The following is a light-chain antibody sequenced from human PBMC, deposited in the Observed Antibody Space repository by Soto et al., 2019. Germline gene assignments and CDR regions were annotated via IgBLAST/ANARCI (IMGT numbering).Light chain of an antibody. Sequence: QSALTQPRSVSGSPGQSVTISCTGTSSDVGGYNYVSWYQQHPGKAPKIKIYDVSKRPSGVPDRFSGSKSGNTASLTISGLQAEDEAAYYCCSWAGNSLVFGGGTKLTVL. CDR1: SSDVGGYNY. V-gene: IGLV2-11*01. CDR2: DVS. J-gene: IGLJ3*02. CDR3: CSWAGNSLV.